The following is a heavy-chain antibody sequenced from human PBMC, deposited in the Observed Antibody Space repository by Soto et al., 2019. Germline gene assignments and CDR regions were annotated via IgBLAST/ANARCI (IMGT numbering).Heavy chain of an antibody. CDR2: ISGSGGST. Sequence: PGGSLRLSCAASGVTCSSYAMSWVRQAPGKGLEWVSAISGSGGSTYYADSVKGRFTISRDNSKNTLYLQMNSLRAEDTAVYYCAKDYDILTGLDGFDYWGQGTLVTVSS. CDR3: AKDYDILTGLDGFDY. V-gene: IGHV3-23*01. CDR1: GVTCSSYA. J-gene: IGHJ4*02. D-gene: IGHD3-9*01.